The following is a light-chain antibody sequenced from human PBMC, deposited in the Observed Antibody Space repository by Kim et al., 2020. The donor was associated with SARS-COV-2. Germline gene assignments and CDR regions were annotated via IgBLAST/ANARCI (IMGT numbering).Light chain of an antibody. CDR3: QQYNIFWT. CDR1: RSITNC. V-gene: IGKV1-5*03. Sequence: TASVGDRTSITSPASRSITNCLAWYQQNPGKAPKLLIYKASSLESGVPSRFSGSVSGTEFTLTISSLQPDDFAAYYCQQYNIFWTFGQGTKVDIK. CDR2: KAS. J-gene: IGKJ1*01.